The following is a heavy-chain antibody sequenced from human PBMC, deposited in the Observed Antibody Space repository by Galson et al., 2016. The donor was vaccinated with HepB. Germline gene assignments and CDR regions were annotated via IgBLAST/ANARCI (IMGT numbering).Heavy chain of an antibody. Sequence: SLRLSCAASGFTFSSYAMHWVRQAPGKGLEWVAVISYDGSYESYAGDVKGRFTISRGNFKNTLYLHLNSLRAEETAVYYCARAVHGSGSYWDKWGQGTLVAVSS. CDR2: ISYDGSYE. CDR1: GFTFSSYA. CDR3: ARAVHGSGSYWDK. V-gene: IGHV3-30*04. J-gene: IGHJ4*02. D-gene: IGHD3-10*01.